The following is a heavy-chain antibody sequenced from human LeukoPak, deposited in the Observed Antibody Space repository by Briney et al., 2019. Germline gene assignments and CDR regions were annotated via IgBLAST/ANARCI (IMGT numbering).Heavy chain of an antibody. Sequence: SETLSLTCAVYGRSFSGYYWSWIRQPPGKGLEWIGEINHSGSTNYNPSLKSRVTISVDTSKNQFSLKLSSVTAADTAVYYCARGSGYYGSGSYPYWGQGTLVTVSS. CDR1: GRSFSGYY. D-gene: IGHD3-10*01. CDR3: ARGSGYYGSGSYPY. J-gene: IGHJ4*02. V-gene: IGHV4-34*01. CDR2: INHSGST.